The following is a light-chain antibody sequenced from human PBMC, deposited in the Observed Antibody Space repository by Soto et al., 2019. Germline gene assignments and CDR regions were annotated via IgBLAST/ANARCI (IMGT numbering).Light chain of an antibody. V-gene: IGLV2-23*01. Sequence: QSALTQPASVSGSPGQSITISCTRSSSDVGSYSLVSWYQQHPGKAPKLLIYEGTKRPSGVSNRFSGSKSGNTASLTISGLQAEDEANYYCFSYVITAQFGGGTMLTVL. CDR2: EGT. CDR1: SSDVGSYSL. CDR3: FSYVITAQ. J-gene: IGLJ2*01.